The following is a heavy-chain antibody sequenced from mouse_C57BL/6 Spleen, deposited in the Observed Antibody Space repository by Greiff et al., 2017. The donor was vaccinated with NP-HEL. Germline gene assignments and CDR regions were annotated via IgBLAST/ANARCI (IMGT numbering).Heavy chain of an antibody. CDR3: ARGVNWDFDY. CDR2: ISDGGSYT. J-gene: IGHJ2*01. V-gene: IGHV5-4*01. D-gene: IGHD4-1*01. CDR1: GFTFSSYA. Sequence: EVQVVESGGGLVKPGGSLKLSCAASGFTFSSYAMSWVRQTPEKRLEWVATISDGGSYTYYPDNVKGRFTISRDNAKNNLYLQMSHLKSEDTAMYYCARGVNWDFDYWGQGTTLTVSS.